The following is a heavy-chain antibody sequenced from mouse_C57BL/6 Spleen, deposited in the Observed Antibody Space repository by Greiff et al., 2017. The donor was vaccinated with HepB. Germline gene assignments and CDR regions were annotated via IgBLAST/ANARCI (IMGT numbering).Heavy chain of an antibody. D-gene: IGHD2-12*01. J-gene: IGHJ4*01. CDR2: IDPANGNT. V-gene: IGHV14-3*01. Sequence: VQLQQSVAELVRPGASVKLSCTASGFNIKNTYMHWVKQRPEQGLEWIGRIDPANGNTKYAPKVQGKATITADTSSNTAYLQLSSLTSEDTAMYYCARGGEVLRRDYYAMDYWGQGTSVTVSS. CDR1: GFNIKNTY. CDR3: ARGGEVLRRDYYAMDY.